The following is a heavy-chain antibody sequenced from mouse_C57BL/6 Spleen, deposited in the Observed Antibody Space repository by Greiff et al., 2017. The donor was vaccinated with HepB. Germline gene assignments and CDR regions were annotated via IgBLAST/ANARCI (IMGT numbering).Heavy chain of an antibody. D-gene: IGHD2-4*01. J-gene: IGHJ1*03. V-gene: IGHV2-5*01. CDR2: IWRGGST. CDR1: GFSLTSYG. CDR3: AKGGMITTCLDV. Sequence: VQRVESGPGLVQPSQSLSITCTVSGFSLTSYGVHWVRQSPGKGLEWLGVIWRGGSTDYNAAFMSRLSITKDNSKSQVFFKMNSLQADDTAIYYCAKGGMITTCLDVWGTGTTVTVSS.